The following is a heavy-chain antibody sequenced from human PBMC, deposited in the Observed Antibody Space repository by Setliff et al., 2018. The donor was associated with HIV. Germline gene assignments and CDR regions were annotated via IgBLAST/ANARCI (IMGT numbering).Heavy chain of an antibody. CDR1: NGSISNYY. Sequence: KPSETLSLTCSVSNGSISNYYWTWIRQPAGKGLEWIGRIHTSGITNYNPSLKSRVNMSLDTSENYFSLNLTSVTAADTAVYYCAREEGTDRFFDYWGQGTPVTVSS. V-gene: IGHV4-4*07. CDR3: AREEGTDRFFDY. D-gene: IGHD1-1*01. J-gene: IGHJ4*01. CDR2: IHTSGIT.